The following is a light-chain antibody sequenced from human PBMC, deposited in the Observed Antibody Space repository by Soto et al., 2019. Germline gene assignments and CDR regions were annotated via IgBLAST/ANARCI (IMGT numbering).Light chain of an antibody. CDR2: DVT. CDR1: SSDVGLYNY. V-gene: IGLV2-11*01. CDR3: CSYAGTSFYV. Sequence: QSALTQPRSVSGSPGQSVTISCTGTSSDVGLYNYVSWYQQHPGKAPKLMIYDVTKRPSGVPDRFSASKSGNTASLTISGLQAEDEADYFCCSYAGTSFYVFGTGTKLTVL. J-gene: IGLJ1*01.